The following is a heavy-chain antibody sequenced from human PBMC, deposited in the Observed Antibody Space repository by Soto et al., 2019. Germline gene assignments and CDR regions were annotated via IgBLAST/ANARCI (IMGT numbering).Heavy chain of an antibody. CDR3: VHIRYGSGLFDY. J-gene: IGHJ4*02. V-gene: IGHV2-5*02. Sequence: QITLKESGPTLVKPTQTLTLTCNFSGFSLSTSGVGVGWIRQPPGKALEWLALIYWDDDKRYSPSPKSRLTITKDTSKNQVVLTMTNMDPVDTATYYCVHIRYGSGLFDYWGQGTLVTVSS. D-gene: IGHD3-10*01. CDR2: IYWDDDK. CDR1: GFSLSTSGVG.